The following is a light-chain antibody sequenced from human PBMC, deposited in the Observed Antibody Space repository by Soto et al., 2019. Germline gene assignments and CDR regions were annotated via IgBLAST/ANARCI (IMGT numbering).Light chain of an antibody. J-gene: IGLJ1*01. CDR3: GSYTSTDTPFV. CDR1: STDVGGYNY. V-gene: IGLV2-14*01. CDR2: EVS. Sequence: QSVLAQPSSVSGSPGQSITISCTGTSTDVGGYNYVSWYQHHPGKGPKLFIYEVSNRPSGVSDRFSGSKSGNKASLIISNLEAEDESDYYCGSYTSTDTPFVFGTGTKVTVL.